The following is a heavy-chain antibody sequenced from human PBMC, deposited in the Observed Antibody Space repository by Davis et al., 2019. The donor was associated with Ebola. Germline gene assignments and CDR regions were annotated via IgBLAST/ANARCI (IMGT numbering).Heavy chain of an antibody. CDR1: GFTFSSYS. D-gene: IGHD2-2*02. V-gene: IGHV3-21*01. CDR3: ARAAGVPAAIGGHLDYYYYYMDV. J-gene: IGHJ6*03. CDR2: ISSSSSYI. Sequence: PGGSLRLSCAASGFTFSSYSMNWVRQAPGKGLEWVSSISSSSSYIYYADSVKGRFTISRDNAKNSLYLQMNSLRAEDTAVYYCARAAGVPAAIGGHLDYYYYYMDVWGKGTTVTVSS.